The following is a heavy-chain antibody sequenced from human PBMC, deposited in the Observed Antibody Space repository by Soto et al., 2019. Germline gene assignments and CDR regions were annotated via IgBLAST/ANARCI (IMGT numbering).Heavy chain of an antibody. Sequence: ASVKVSCKASGYTFTSYAMHWVRQAPGQRLEWMGWINAGNGNTKYSQKFQGRVTITRDTSASTAYMELSSLRSEDTAVYYCARGGLVGARTYKWFHPWGQGTLVTVSS. CDR1: GYTFTSYA. CDR3: ARGGLVGARTYKWFHP. J-gene: IGHJ5*02. D-gene: IGHD1-26*01. CDR2: INAGNGNT. V-gene: IGHV1-3*01.